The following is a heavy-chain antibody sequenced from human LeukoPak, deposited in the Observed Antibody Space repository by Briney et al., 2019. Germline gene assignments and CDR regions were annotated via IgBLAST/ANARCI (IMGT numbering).Heavy chain of an antibody. CDR1: GGSISSYY. CDR2: IYTSGST. V-gene: IGHV4-4*07. Sequence: LETLSLTCTVSGGSISSYYWSWIRQPAGKGLEWIGRIYTSGSTNYNPSLKSRVTMSVDTSKNQFSLKLSSVTAADTAVYYCARGAKYSYYYYMDVWGKGTTVTVSS. CDR3: ARGAKYSYYYYMDV. D-gene: IGHD5-18*01. J-gene: IGHJ6*03.